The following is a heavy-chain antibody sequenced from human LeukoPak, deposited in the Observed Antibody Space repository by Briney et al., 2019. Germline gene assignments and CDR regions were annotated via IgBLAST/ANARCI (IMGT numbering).Heavy chain of an antibody. V-gene: IGHV3-53*01. CDR2: IYSGDNT. CDR3: ARDTGSGYCTGGRCRGAFDI. CDR1: GFTFSSYA. J-gene: IGHJ3*02. Sequence: GGSLRLSCAASGFTFSSYAMSWVRQAPGKGLQWVSVIYSGDNTYYADSVKGRFTISRDTPKNTLYLQMNSLRAEDTAVYYCARDTGSGYCTGGRCRGAFDIWGQGTKVTVSS. D-gene: IGHD2-15*01.